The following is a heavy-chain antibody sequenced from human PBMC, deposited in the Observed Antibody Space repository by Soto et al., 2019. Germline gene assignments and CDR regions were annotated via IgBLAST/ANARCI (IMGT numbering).Heavy chain of an antibody. CDR3: ARGLYDILTGYSDYFDY. CDR1: GFTFSSYW. D-gene: IGHD3-9*01. V-gene: IGHV3-7*03. Sequence: GGSLRLSCAASGFTFSSYWMSWVRQAPGKGLEWVANIKQDGSEKYYVDSVKGRFTISRDNAKNSLYLQMNSLRAEDTAVYYCARGLYDILTGYSDYFDYWGQGTLVTVSS. J-gene: IGHJ4*02. CDR2: IKQDGSEK.